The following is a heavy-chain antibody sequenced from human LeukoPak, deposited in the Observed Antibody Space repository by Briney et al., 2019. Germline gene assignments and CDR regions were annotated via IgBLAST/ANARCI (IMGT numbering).Heavy chain of an antibody. D-gene: IGHD7-27*01. CDR2: INPNSGGT. Sequence: ASVKVPCKASGYTFTGYYMHWVRQAPGQGLEWMGWINPNSGGTNYAQKFQARVTMTRDTSISTAYMELNRLRSDDTAVYYCARGQTGVYGWTNGGDAFDIWGQGTMVTVSS. J-gene: IGHJ3*02. CDR3: ARGQTGVYGWTNGGDAFDI. CDR1: GYTFTGYY. V-gene: IGHV1-2*02.